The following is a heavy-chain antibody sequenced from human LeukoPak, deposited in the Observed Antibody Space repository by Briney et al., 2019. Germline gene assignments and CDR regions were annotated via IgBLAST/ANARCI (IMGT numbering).Heavy chain of an antibody. CDR2: ISYDGSNK. D-gene: IGHD4-4*01. CDR3: ARDFFVPWVTTVTPYHYYYYGMDV. J-gene: IGHJ6*02. CDR1: GFTFSNHG. Sequence: GGSLRLSCAASGFTFSNHGMHWVRQAPGKGLEWVAVISYDGSNKYYADSVKGRFTISRDNSKNTLYLQMNSLRAEDTAVYYCARDFFVPWVTTVTPYHYYYYGMDVWGQGTTVTVSS. V-gene: IGHV3-30*19.